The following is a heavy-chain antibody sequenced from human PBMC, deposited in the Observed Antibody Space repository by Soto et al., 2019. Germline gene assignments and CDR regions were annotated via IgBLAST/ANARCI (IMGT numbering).Heavy chain of an antibody. CDR3: ARALIQLWPHYYYGMDV. Sequence: TLSLTCTVSGGSISSGDHYWSWIRQPPGKGLEWIGYIYYSGTTYYNPSLKSRVTISVDTSENQFSLKVNSVTAADAAVYYCARALIQLWPHYYYGMDVWGQGTTVTVSS. V-gene: IGHV4-30-4*01. J-gene: IGHJ6*02. CDR1: GGSISSGDHY. D-gene: IGHD5-18*01. CDR2: IYYSGTT.